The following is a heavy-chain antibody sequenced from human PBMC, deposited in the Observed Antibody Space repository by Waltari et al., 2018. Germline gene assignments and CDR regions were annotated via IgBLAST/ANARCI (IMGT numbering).Heavy chain of an antibody. CDR1: GFPLYDYA. V-gene: IGHV3-9*01. J-gene: IGHJ3*02. CDR3: AKPQWLSPDAFDI. Sequence: DVQLVESGGGWVQHGRSLRLSCAAPGFPLYDYAMPWVRQAPGKGLEWVSGISWNSGRVVYADSVKGRFTISRDNAKNSLHLQMNSLRAEDTALYYCAKPQWLSPDAFDIWGQGTMVTVSS. D-gene: IGHD6-19*01. CDR2: ISWNSGRV.